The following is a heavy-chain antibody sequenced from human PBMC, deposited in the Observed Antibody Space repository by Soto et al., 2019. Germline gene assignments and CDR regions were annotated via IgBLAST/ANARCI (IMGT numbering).Heavy chain of an antibody. CDR3: ARRVQPSGSYDY. V-gene: IGHV3-53*01. J-gene: IGHJ4*02. CDR2: IYSDGSP. Sequence: EVQLAESGGGLIQPGGSLRLSCVASGFAVSSNYMTWVRQAPGKGLEWVSVIYSDGSPFYADSVKGRFTISRDNSKNTVYLQMSSLRVDDTAVYFCARRVQPSGSYDYWGQGTLVTVAS. CDR1: GFAVSSNY. D-gene: IGHD3-10*01.